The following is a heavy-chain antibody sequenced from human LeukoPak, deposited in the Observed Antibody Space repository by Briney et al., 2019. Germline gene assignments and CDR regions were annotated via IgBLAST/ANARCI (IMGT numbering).Heavy chain of an antibody. J-gene: IGHJ4*02. CDR3: ARGRGNPLSHFDY. CDR2: ISYDGRIK. Sequence: GRSLRLSCAASGFTFNNFGMHWVRQAPGKGLEWVAVISYDGRIKYYGDPAKGRFTISRDNSKNALYLQMNSLRAEDTAVYYCARGRGNPLSHFDYWGQGTLVTVSS. D-gene: IGHD1-14*01. V-gene: IGHV3-30*03. CDR1: GFTFNNFG.